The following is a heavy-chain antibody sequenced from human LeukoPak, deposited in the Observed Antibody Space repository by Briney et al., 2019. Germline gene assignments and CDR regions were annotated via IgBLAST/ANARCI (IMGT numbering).Heavy chain of an antibody. D-gene: IGHD3-22*01. CDR3: AKDLRYDSSDYYSY. CDR2: ISGGGGST. CDR1: GFTFGNYA. V-gene: IGHV3-23*01. Sequence: GGSLRLSCAASGFTFGNYAMSWVRQAPGKGLEWVSAISGGGGSTYYADSVKGRSTISRDNSKNTLYLQMNSLRAEDTAVYYCAKDLRYDSSDYYSYWGQGTLVTVSS. J-gene: IGHJ4*02.